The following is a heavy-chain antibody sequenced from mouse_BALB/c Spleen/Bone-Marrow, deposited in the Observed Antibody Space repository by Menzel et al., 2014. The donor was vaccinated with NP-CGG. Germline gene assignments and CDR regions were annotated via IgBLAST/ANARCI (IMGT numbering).Heavy chain of an antibody. CDR1: GYAFTNYL. D-gene: IGHD3-3*01. J-gene: IGHJ1*01. CDR2: INPGSGST. CDR3: ARGPTWYFDV. V-gene: IGHV1-54*03. Sequence: QVQLKQSGAELVRPGTSVKVSRKASGYAFTNYLIEWLKQRPGQGLELIGVINPGSGSTNYNEKFKGKATLTADKSSSTAYMQLSSLTSDDSAVYFCARGPTWYFDVWGAGTTVTVSS.